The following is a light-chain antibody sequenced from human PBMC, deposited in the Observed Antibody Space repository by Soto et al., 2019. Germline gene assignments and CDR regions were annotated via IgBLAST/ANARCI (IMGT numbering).Light chain of an antibody. CDR3: HQSYNWPRVT. CDR2: GAS. J-gene: IGKJ5*01. V-gene: IGKV3-15*01. Sequence: EIVMTQSPATLSVSPGERATLSCRASQSVSSNLAWYQQKPGQAPRLLIYGASTRATGIPARFSGSGSGTEFTLTITSLEPEDFAVYFCHQSYNWPRVTCGQGTRREIK. CDR1: QSVSSN.